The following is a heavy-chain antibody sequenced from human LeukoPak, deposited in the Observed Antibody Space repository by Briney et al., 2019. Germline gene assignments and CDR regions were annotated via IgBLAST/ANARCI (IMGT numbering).Heavy chain of an antibody. CDR3: ARLGEQLVFTGMDY. V-gene: IGHV1-3*01. Sequence: ASVKVSCKASGYTFTSYAMHWVRQAPGQRLEWMGWINAGNGNTKYSQKFQGRVTITRDTSASTAYMELSSLRSEDTAVYYCARLGEQLVFTGMDYWGQGTLVTVSS. D-gene: IGHD6-6*01. CDR1: GYTFTSYA. CDR2: INAGNGNT. J-gene: IGHJ4*02.